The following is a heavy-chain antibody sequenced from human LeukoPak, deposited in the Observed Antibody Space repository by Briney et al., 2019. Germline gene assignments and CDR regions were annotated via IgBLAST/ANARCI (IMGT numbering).Heavy chain of an antibody. CDR2: INPNSGGT. CDR1: GYTFTGYY. J-gene: IGHJ4*02. V-gene: IGHV1-2*02. CDR3: ARTFSSGYYYLDY. Sequence: ASVKVSCKASGYTFTGYYMHWVRQAPGQGLEWMGWINPNSGGTNYAQKFQGRVTMTRDTSISTAYMELSRLRSDDTAVYYCARTFSSGYYYLDYWGQGTLVTVSS. D-gene: IGHD3-22*01.